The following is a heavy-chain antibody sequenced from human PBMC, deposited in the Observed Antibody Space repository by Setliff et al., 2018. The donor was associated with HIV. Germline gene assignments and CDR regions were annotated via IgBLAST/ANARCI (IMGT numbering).Heavy chain of an antibody. Sequence: GGSLRLSCVASGFTFSRYWMSWVRQAPGKGLEWVANIKQDGSEEYYLDSVKGRFTISRDNAKNSLYLQMNRLRAEDTATYYCTMALYMDVWGKGTTVTSP. CDR1: GFTFSRYW. D-gene: IGHD3-10*01. V-gene: IGHV3-7*03. CDR2: IKQDGSEE. CDR3: TMALYMDV. J-gene: IGHJ6*03.